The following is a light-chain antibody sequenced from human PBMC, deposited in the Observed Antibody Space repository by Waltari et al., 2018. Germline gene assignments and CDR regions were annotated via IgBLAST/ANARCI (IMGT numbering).Light chain of an antibody. V-gene: IGLV2-23*02. CDR2: EVN. CDR1: SSDVGNYDF. Sequence: QSALTQPASVSGSPGQSITISCTGSSSDVGNYDFVSWYQQYPGKAPNVIIYEVNKRPSVVSDRFSGSKSVNTASLTISGRQPEDEADYHCCSYATRNTPVAFGGGTKVTLL. J-gene: IGLJ2*01. CDR3: CSYATRNTPVA.